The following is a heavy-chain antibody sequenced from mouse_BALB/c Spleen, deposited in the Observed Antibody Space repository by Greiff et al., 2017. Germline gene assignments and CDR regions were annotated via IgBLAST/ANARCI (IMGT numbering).Heavy chain of an antibody. Sequence: VQLQQSGPELVKPGASVKIPCKASGYTFTDYNMDWVKQSHGKSLEWIGDINPNNGGTIYNQKFKGKATLTVDKSSSTAYMELRSLTSEDTAVYYCARSIRSYYAMDYWGQGTSVTVSS. V-gene: IGHV1-18*01. CDR2: INPNNGGT. CDR3: ARSIRSYYAMDY. J-gene: IGHJ4*01. CDR1: GYTFTDYN.